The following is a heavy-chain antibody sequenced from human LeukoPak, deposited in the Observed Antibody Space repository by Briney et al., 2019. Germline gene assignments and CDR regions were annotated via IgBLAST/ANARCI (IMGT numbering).Heavy chain of an antibody. CDR1: GFTFSNAW. J-gene: IGHJ4*02. D-gene: IGHD1-26*01. Sequence: GGSLRLSCAASGFTFSNAWVSWVRQAPGKGLEWVGRIKGKTDGGTTDYAAPLKGRFTISRDDSKNTLYLQMNSLKTEGTAVYYCTTLSGPLGYWGQGTLVTVSS. CDR3: TTLSGPLGY. CDR2: IKGKTDGGTT. V-gene: IGHV3-15*01.